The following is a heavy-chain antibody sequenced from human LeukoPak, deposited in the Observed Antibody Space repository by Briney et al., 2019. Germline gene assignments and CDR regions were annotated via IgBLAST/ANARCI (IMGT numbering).Heavy chain of an antibody. D-gene: IGHD1-7*01. CDR2: ISGSGGGT. CDR3: AKDAIPRNSMWDYFDY. CDR1: GISLSNYG. J-gene: IGHJ4*02. Sequence: GGSLRLSCAVSGISLSNYGMSWVRQAPGKGLEWVAGISGSGGGTNYADSVKGRFTISRDNPKNTLYLQMNRLRAEDTAVYYCAKDAIPRNSMWDYFDYLGQGTLVTVSS. V-gene: IGHV3-23*01.